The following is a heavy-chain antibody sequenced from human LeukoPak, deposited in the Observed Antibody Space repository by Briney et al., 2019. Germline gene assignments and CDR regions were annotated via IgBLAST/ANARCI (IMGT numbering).Heavy chain of an antibody. CDR2: ISGGGDAT. J-gene: IGHJ4*02. CDR3: ARKAAAGKS. V-gene: IGHV3-23*01. Sequence: GGSLRLSCAASDFSFITYAMSWVRQAPGKGLEWVSTISGGGDATYYADSVKGRFTISRDNSKSTLYLQMNSLRAEDTAVYYYARKAAAGKSWGQGTLVTVSS. D-gene: IGHD6-13*01. CDR1: DFSFITYA.